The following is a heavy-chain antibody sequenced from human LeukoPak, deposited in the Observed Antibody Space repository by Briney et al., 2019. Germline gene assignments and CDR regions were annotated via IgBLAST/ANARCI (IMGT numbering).Heavy chain of an antibody. CDR1: GFTFSSYS. Sequence: GGSLRLSCAASGFTFSSYSMNWVRQAPGKGLEWVSSISSSSSYIYYADSVKGRFTISRDNAKNSLYLQMNSLRAEDTAVYYCARSPTIFPSDWFDLWGQGTLVTVSS. D-gene: IGHD3-3*01. CDR2: ISSSSSYI. J-gene: IGHJ5*02. V-gene: IGHV3-21*01. CDR3: ARSPTIFPSDWFDL.